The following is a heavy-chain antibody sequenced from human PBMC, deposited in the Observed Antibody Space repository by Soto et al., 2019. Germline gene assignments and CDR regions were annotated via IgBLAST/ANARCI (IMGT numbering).Heavy chain of an antibody. V-gene: IGHV4-39*07. D-gene: IGHD6-25*01. J-gene: IGHJ4*02. CDR1: GGSISSSSYY. Sequence: SETLSLTCTVSGGSISSSSYYWGWIRQPPGKGLEWIGSIYYSGSTYYNPSLKSRVTISVDTSKNQFSLKLSSVTAADTAVYYCARGPRLLFNYRGQGTLVTVSS. CDR3: ARGPRLLFNY. CDR2: IYYSGST.